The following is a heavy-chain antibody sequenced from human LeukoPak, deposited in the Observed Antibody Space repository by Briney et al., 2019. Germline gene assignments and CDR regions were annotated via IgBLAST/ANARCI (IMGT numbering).Heavy chain of an antibody. CDR1: GYTFTGYY. D-gene: IGHD3-9*01. CDR3: ARVRRHYDILTGYLGY. V-gene: IGHV1-2*02. CDR2: INPNSGGT. Sequence: ASVKVSCKASGYTFTGYYMHWVRQAPGQGLEWMGWINPNSGGTNYAQKFQGRDTMTRDTSISTAYMELSSLRSEDTAVYYCARVRRHYDILTGYLGYWGQGTLVTVSS. J-gene: IGHJ4*02.